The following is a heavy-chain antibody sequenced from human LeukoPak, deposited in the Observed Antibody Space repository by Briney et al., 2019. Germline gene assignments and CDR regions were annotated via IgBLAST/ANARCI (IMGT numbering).Heavy chain of an antibody. CDR1: GDSITNDNYY. V-gene: IGHV4-61*02. CDR3: ARGIMITMSGFAS. Sequence: SQTLSLTCTVSGDSITNDNYYWTWIRQSAGKGLEWIGRIYTSGSTDYNPSLKSRVTISVDTSKNQIFLKLTSVAAADTAVYYCARGIMITMSGFASWGPGTLVTVSS. D-gene: IGHD3-16*01. J-gene: IGHJ4*02. CDR2: IYTSGST.